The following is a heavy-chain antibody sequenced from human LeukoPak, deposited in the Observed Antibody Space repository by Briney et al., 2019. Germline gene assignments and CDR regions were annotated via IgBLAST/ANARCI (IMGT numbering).Heavy chain of an antibody. CDR1: GFTFSNYV. Sequence: PGGTLRLSCAASGFTFSNYVMSWVRQAPGKGLEWVSAISGSGDSTYYADSVKGRFTISRDNSKNALYLQMNSLGAEDTAVYYCAKVRGYSSTWYYFDYWGQGTLVTVSS. CDR2: ISGSGDST. J-gene: IGHJ4*02. D-gene: IGHD6-13*01. V-gene: IGHV3-23*01. CDR3: AKVRGYSSTWYYFDY.